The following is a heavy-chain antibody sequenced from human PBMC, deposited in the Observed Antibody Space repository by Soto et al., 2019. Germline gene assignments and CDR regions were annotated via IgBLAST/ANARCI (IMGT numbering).Heavy chain of an antibody. CDR1: GFNFANYA. Sequence: LSLSCGSSGFNFANYARGWVRQAPGKGLEWVSGISSTGRRTYYADSVRGRFSISRDNSKNTVDLQINSLRAEDTAVYYCAKVANVGVVVEYFDHWGQGSLVTVSS. CDR2: ISSTGRRT. CDR3: AKVANVGVVVEYFDH. D-gene: IGHD3-3*01. V-gene: IGHV3-23*01. J-gene: IGHJ4*02.